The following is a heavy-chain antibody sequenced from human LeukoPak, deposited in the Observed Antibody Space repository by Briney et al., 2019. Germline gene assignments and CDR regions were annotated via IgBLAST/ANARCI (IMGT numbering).Heavy chain of an antibody. CDR1: EFTFSSYW. CDR2: IKQDGSEK. CDR3: AREESLLRYFDWLLSGDGNWFDP. V-gene: IGHV3-7*03. J-gene: IGHJ5*02. D-gene: IGHD3-9*01. Sequence: GGSLRLSCAASEFTFSSYWMSWVRQAPGKGLEWVANIKQDGSEKYYVDSVKGRFTISRDNAKNSLYLQMNSLRAEDTAVYYCAREESLLRYFDWLLSGDGNWFDPWGQGTLVIVSS.